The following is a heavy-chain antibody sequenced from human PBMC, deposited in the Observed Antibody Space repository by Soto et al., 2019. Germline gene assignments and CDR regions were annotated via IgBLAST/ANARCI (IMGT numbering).Heavy chain of an antibody. Sequence: QVQLQQWGAGLLKPSETLSLTCAVYGGSFSSYYWCWIRQPPGKGLEWIGEINHRGSTNCNPSLKSRVTISVDTSKNQFSLKLSSVTAADTAVYYCARASNKRGNSYGPDFWDQGTRVTVSS. CDR1: GGSFSSYY. J-gene: IGHJ4*02. V-gene: IGHV4-34*01. D-gene: IGHD5-18*01. CDR3: ARASNKRGNSYGPDF. CDR2: INHRGST.